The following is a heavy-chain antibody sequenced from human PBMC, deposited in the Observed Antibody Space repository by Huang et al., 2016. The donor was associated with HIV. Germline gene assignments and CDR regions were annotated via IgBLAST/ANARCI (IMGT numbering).Heavy chain of an antibody. D-gene: IGHD3-3*01. CDR2: VNDSGAT. J-gene: IGHJ6*02. Sequence: QMQLQQRGAGLLKPSETLSLTCGVYGGSFTGNYLTWIRQAPGKGLEWIGEVNDSGATNYNPSLNGRVTISLDKSNRELSLNLRSVTAADTAVYYCARQWTILEWLLGLDVWGQGTTVIVSS. CDR3: ARQWTILEWLLGLDV. CDR1: GGSFTGNY. V-gene: IGHV4-34*02.